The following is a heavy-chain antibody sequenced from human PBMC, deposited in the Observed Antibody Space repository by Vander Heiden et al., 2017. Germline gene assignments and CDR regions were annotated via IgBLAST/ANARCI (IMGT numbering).Heavy chain of an antibody. CDR2: ISYDGSNK. V-gene: IGHV3-30*18. CDR3: AKDPYSGSYYYYYYGMDV. Sequence: QVQLVESGGGVVQPGRSLRLSCAASGIPFSSYGMHWVRQAPGKGLEWVAVISYDGSNKYYADSVKGRFTISRDNSKNTLYLQMNSLRAEDTAVYYCAKDPYSGSYYYYYYGMDVWGQGTTVTVSS. D-gene: IGHD1-26*01. J-gene: IGHJ6*02. CDR1: GIPFSSYG.